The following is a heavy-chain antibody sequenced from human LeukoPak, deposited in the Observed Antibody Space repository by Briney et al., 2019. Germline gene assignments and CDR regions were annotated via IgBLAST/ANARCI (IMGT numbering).Heavy chain of an antibody. Sequence: GGSLRLSCAASGFTFSSYGMHWVRQAPGKGLEWVAFIRYDGSNEYYADSVKGRFTISRDNSKNTLYLQMNSLRAEDTAVYYCAKDSDILTGYYNPFDYWGQGTLVTVSS. D-gene: IGHD3-9*01. CDR2: IRYDGSNE. J-gene: IGHJ4*02. CDR3: AKDSDILTGYYNPFDY. CDR1: GFTFSSYG. V-gene: IGHV3-30*02.